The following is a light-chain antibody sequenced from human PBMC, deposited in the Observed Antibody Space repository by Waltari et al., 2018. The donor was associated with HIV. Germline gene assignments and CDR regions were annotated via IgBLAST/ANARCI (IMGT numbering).Light chain of an antibody. CDR2: DVN. CDR3: CSYADNYPVV. CDR1: SSDVGGYNY. Sequence: QSALTQPRSVSGSPGQSVTISCTGTSSDVGGYNYVSWYQHHPGKAPKFMIYDVNQRPSGVPARFSGSKSGNTASLTISGLQAEDEADYYCCSYADNYPVVFGGGTKLTVL. V-gene: IGLV2-11*01. J-gene: IGLJ2*01.